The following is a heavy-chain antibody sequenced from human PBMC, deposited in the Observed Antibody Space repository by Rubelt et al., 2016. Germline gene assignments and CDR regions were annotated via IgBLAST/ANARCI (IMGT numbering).Heavy chain of an antibody. CDR2: IYYSGST. D-gene: IGHD6-25*01. J-gene: IGHJ3*02. Sequence: TVSGGSISGYFWSWIRQPPGKGLEWIGYIYYSGSTNYNSSLKSRVTISVDTSKSQFSLNLSSVTAADTAVYYCARGALAGAFDIWGQGTMVTVSS. CDR3: ARGALAGAFDI. CDR1: GGSISGYF. V-gene: IGHV4-59*01.